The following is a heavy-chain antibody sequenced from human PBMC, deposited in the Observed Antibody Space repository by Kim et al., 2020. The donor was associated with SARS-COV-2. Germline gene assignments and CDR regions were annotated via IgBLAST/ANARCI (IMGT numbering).Heavy chain of an antibody. J-gene: IGHJ4*02. V-gene: IGHV1-69*02. Sequence: YARKLHGRVTITADKSTSTAYMELSSLRSEDTAVYYCAPTLEYCSSSGDYWGQGTLVTVSS. D-gene: IGHD6-6*01. CDR3: APTLEYCSSSGDY.